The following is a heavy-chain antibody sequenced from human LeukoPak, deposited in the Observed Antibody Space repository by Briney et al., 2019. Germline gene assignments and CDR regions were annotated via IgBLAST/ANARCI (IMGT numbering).Heavy chain of an antibody. CDR2: ISSSSAI. CDR3: ARDSGSIVGATGAFDI. CDR1: GFTFSSYT. V-gene: IGHV3-21*05. Sequence: GGSLRLSCAASGFTFSSYTMNWVRQAPGKGLEWLSYISSSSAIFYADSVKGRFTISRDNAKNSLYLQMNSLRAEDTAVYYCARDSGSIVGATGAFDIWGQGTMVTVSS. D-gene: IGHD1-26*01. J-gene: IGHJ3*02.